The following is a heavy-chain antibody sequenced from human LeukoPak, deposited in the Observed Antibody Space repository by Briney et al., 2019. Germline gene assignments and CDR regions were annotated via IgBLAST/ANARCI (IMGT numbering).Heavy chain of an antibody. J-gene: IGHJ4*02. CDR2: IWYDGSNT. CDR1: GFTFSSYG. V-gene: IGHV3-33*01. CDR3: APDHWGY. Sequence: GGPLRLSCAASGFTFSSYGMHWVRQAPGKGLEWVAIIWYDGSNTYYADSAKGRFTISRANSKNTLYLEMNSLRAEDTAIYYCAPDHWGYWGQGTLVTVSS. D-gene: IGHD3-16*01.